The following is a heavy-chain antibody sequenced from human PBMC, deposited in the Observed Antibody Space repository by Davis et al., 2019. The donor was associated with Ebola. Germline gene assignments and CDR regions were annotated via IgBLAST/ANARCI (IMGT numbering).Heavy chain of an antibody. J-gene: IGHJ6*02. V-gene: IGHV3-74*01. Sequence: HTGGSLRLSCAASGFTFSTYWMHWVRQVPGKGLVWVSRTNEYGSTTNYADSVRGRFTISRDNAKNTLYLQMSSLRAEDTAVYYCVKESYSNPLYYYYGMDVWGQGTTVTVSS. CDR3: VKESYSNPLYYYYGMDV. D-gene: IGHD4-11*01. CDR2: TNEYGSTT. CDR1: GFTFSTYW.